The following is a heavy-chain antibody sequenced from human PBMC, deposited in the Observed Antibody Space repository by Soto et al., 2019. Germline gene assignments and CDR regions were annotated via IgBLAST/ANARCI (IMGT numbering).Heavy chain of an antibody. CDR2: IWYDGSNK. D-gene: IGHD3-9*01. V-gene: IGHV3-33*01. J-gene: IGHJ6*01. Sequence: QVQLVESGGGVVQPGRSLRLSCAASGFTFSSYGMHWVRQAPGKGLEWVAVIWYDGSNKYYADSVKGRFTISRDNSKNTLYLQMNSLRAEDTAVYYCARSYDILTGYYRPYYYYGMDVW. CDR1: GFTFSSYG. CDR3: ARSYDILTGYYRPYYYYGMDV.